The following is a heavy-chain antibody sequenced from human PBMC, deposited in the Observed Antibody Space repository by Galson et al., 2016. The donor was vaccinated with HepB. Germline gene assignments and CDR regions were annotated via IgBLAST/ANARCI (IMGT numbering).Heavy chain of an antibody. CDR3: ARGIPTWTQYSYGYRSSAYFDY. CDR2: INQSGST. Sequence: TLSLTCAVYGGSFSGYYWSWIRQPPGKGLEWIGEINQSGSTNYNPSLKSRVTISVDTSKNQFSLKLSSVTAADTAVYYCARGIPTWTQYSYGYRSSAYFDYWGQGTLVTVSS. V-gene: IGHV4-34*01. J-gene: IGHJ4*02. CDR1: GGSFSGYY. D-gene: IGHD5-18*01.